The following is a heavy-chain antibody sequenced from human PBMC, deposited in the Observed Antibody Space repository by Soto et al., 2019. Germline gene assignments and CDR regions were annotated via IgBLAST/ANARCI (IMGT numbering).Heavy chain of an antibody. J-gene: IGHJ4*01. D-gene: IGHD6-19*01. Sequence: GGSLRLSCAASGFMFSAYAMLCVRQAPGKGLEWVAAISYDGTNKYYADAIKCRFTISRDNSANTLFLQVNTLRREDTAMYYCARAPPPYTSGWYGIDFWGHGTLVTVSS. CDR2: ISYDGTNK. CDR1: GFMFSAYA. CDR3: ARAPPPYTSGWYGIDF. V-gene: IGHV3-30*04.